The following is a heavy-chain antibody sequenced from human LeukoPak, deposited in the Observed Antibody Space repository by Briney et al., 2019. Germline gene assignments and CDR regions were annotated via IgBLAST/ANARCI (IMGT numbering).Heavy chain of an antibody. D-gene: IGHD4-17*01. V-gene: IGHV4-34*01. J-gene: IGHJ4*02. CDR1: GGSFSGYY. Sequence: SETLSLTCAVYGGSFSGYYWSWIRQPPGKGLEWIGQIDYSGNTNYNPSLKSRVTISVDTSKNQFSLKLSSVTAADTAVYYCARVFYARSPYDYGDYYFDYWGQGTLVTVSS. CDR3: ARVFYARSPYDYGDYYFDY. CDR2: IDYSGNT.